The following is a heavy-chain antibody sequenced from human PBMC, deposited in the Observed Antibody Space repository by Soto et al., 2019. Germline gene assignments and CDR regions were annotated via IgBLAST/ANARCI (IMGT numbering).Heavy chain of an antibody. V-gene: IGHV1-69*01. Sequence: QVQLVQSGAEVKKPGSSVKVSCKASGGTFSSYAISWVRQAPGQGLEWMGGIIPIFGTANYAQKFQGRVTITADESTSTAYTELSSLRSEDTAVYYCARDWPLPRTGTTILDYWGQGTLVTVSS. D-gene: IGHD1-7*01. CDR1: GGTFSSYA. CDR2: IIPIFGTA. J-gene: IGHJ4*02. CDR3: ARDWPLPRTGTTILDY.